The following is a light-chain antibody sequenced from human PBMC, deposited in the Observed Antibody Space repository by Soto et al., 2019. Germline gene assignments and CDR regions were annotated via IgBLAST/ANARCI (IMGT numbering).Light chain of an antibody. V-gene: IGLV2-14*01. Sequence: QSALTQPASESGSPGQSITISCTGTSSDVGGYNYVSWYQQHPGKAPKLMIYDVSNRPSGVSNRFSGSKSGNTASLTISGLQAEDEADYYCSSYISSSLWVFGTGTKLTVL. CDR3: SSYISSSLWV. J-gene: IGLJ1*01. CDR1: SSDVGGYNY. CDR2: DVS.